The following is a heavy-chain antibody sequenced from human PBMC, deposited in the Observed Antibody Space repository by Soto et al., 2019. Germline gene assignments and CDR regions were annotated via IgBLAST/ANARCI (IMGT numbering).Heavy chain of an antibody. Sequence: GGAVRLSCVASAVTISTSWMSWARQAPGKGLEWVANIKEDGSRKNYVDSVKGRFTMSRDNTKNSLYLQMNSLTAEDTAVYYCARDRGFDAFDIWGQGTMGTVSS. CDR2: IKEDGSRK. CDR1: AVTISTSW. D-gene: IGHD6-25*01. V-gene: IGHV3-7*04. CDR3: ARDRGFDAFDI. J-gene: IGHJ3*02.